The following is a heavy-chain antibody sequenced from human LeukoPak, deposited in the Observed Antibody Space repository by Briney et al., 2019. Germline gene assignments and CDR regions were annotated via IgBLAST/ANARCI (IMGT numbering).Heavy chain of an antibody. V-gene: IGHV4-59*08. CDR3: ARTGPVVTPFDY. J-gene: IGHJ4*02. Sequence: PSETLSLTCTVSGGSISSSYWTWIRQSPGKGLEWIGYIHYSGGTNYNPSLKSRVTMSVDTSKNQFSLKLRSVTAADTAVYYCARTGPVVTPFDYWGQGTLVTVSS. CDR2: IHYSGGT. D-gene: IGHD3-22*01. CDR1: GGSISSSY.